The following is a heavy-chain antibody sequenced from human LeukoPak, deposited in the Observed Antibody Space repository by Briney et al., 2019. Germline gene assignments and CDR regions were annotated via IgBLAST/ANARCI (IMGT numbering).Heavy chain of an antibody. CDR1: GGFFSGYY. CDR3: ARASRDAIAVAGTGNWFDP. D-gene: IGHD6-19*01. V-gene: IGHV4-34*01. J-gene: IGHJ5*02. CDR2: INHSGST. Sequence: SETRSLTCAVYGGFFSGYYWSWIRQPPGKGLEWIGEINHSGSTNYNPSLKSRVTISVDTSKNQFSLKLSSVAAADTAVYYCARASRDAIAVAGTGNWFDPWGQGTLVTVSS.